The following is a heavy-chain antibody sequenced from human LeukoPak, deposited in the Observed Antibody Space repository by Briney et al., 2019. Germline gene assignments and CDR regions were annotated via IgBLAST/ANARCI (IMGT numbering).Heavy chain of an antibody. CDR1: GGTFISYA. D-gene: IGHD4-17*01. CDR3: ARVRVSGVDFGDYDEVF. Sequence: ASVKVSCKASGGTFISYAISWVRQAPGKGLEWMGGFDPEDGETIYAQKFQGRVTMTEDTSTDTAYMELSSLRSEDTAVYYCARVRVSGVDFGDYDEVFWGQGTLVTVSS. CDR2: FDPEDGET. V-gene: IGHV1-24*01. J-gene: IGHJ4*02.